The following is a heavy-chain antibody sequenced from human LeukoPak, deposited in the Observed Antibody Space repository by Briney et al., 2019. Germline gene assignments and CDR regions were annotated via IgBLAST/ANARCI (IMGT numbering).Heavy chain of an antibody. V-gene: IGHV3-23*01. J-gene: IGHJ4*02. CDR3: ARGRYSYYDY. CDR2: ISGSGGST. Sequence: AGGSLRLSCAASGFTFSSYAMSWVRQAPGKGLEWVSAISGSGGSTYYADSVKGRFTISRDNAKNSLYLQMNSLRAEDTAVYYCARGRYSYYDYWGQGTLVTVSS. CDR1: GFTFSSYA. D-gene: IGHD5-18*01.